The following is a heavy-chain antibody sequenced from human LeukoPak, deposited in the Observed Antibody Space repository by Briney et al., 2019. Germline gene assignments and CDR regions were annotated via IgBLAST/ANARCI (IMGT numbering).Heavy chain of an antibody. CDR2: ISGSGGST. Sequence: GGSLRLSCAASGFTFSSYAMSWVRQAPGKGLEWVSAISGSGGSTYYADSVKGRFTISRDNSKNTLYMQMNSLRAEDTAVYYCAKGKPRIAASRFQYFDYWGQGTLVTVSS. V-gene: IGHV3-23*01. J-gene: IGHJ4*02. D-gene: IGHD6-13*01. CDR1: GFTFSSYA. CDR3: AKGKPRIAASRFQYFDY.